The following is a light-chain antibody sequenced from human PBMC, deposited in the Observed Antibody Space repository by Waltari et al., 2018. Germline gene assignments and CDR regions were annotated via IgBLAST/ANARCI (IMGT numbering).Light chain of an antibody. Sequence: EIVLTQSPVTLSLSPGDRATLSCRASERVVSYLAWCQQKPGPAPGRLIYDAANRPTGIPDKFTGSGSGTDFTLTISSLEPDDFAVYFCQQRNSWPWTFGQGTKLDI. J-gene: IGKJ2*01. CDR1: ERVVSY. V-gene: IGKV3-11*01. CDR3: QQRNSWPWT. CDR2: DAA.